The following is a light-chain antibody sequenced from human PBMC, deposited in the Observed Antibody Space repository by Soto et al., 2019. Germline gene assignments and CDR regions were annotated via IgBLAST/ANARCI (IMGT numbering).Light chain of an antibody. Sequence: DIQMTQSPSTLSASVGDRVTITCRASQSISSWLAWYQQKPGQAPKLLIYKASTLQSGVPSRFSGSGSGTEFPLAISSLQPDDSETYYCQQYNDNWTFGQGTKVE. V-gene: IGKV1-5*03. CDR1: QSISSW. CDR2: KAS. J-gene: IGKJ1*01. CDR3: QQYNDNWT.